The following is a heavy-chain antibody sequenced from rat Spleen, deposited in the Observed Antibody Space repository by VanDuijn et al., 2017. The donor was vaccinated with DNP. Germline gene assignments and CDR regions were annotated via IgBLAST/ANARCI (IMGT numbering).Heavy chain of an antibody. CDR1: GFNFSKYG. CDR3: ATQGQLGITWFAY. J-gene: IGHJ3*01. CDR2: ISTNGGNS. Sequence: EVQLVESGGGLAQPGRSLKLSCAASGFNFSKYGMAWVRQAPTQGLEWVASISTNGGNSVYRDSVKGRFTISRDNAKSTLYLQMDSLRSEDTATYYCATQGQLGITWFAYWGQGTLVTVSS. V-gene: IGHV5S13*01. D-gene: IGHD1-10*01.